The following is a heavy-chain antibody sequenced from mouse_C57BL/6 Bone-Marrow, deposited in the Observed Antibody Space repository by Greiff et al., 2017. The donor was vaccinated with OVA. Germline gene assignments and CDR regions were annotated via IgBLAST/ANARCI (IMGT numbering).Heavy chain of an antibody. V-gene: IGHV5-4*01. D-gene: IGHD2-3*01. CDR2: ISDGGSYT. Sequence: EVQRVESGGGLVKPGGSLKLSCAASGFTFSSYAMSWVRQTPEKRLEWVATISDGGSYTYYPDNVKGRFTISRDNAKNNLYLQMSHLKSEDTAMYYCARENGYYSSYYAMDYWGQGTSVTVSS. CDR1: GFTFSSYA. J-gene: IGHJ4*01. CDR3: ARENGYYSSYYAMDY.